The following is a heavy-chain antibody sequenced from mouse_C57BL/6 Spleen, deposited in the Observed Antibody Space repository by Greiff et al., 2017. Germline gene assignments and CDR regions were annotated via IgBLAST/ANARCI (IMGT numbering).Heavy chain of an antibody. Sequence: EVQLVESGGGLVQPGGSLKLSCAASGFTFSDYYMYWVRQTPEKRLEWVAYISNGGGSTYYPDTVKGRFTISRYNAKNTLYLQLSRLKSEDTAKYYCARHYAMDYWGQGTSVTVSS. J-gene: IGHJ4*01. CDR1: GFTFSDYY. CDR2: ISNGGGST. CDR3: ARHYAMDY. V-gene: IGHV5-12*01.